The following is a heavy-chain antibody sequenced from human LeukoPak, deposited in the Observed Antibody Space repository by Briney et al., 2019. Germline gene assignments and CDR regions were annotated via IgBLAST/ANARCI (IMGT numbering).Heavy chain of an antibody. V-gene: IGHV4-38-2*02. CDR1: GYSISSGYY. CDR3: ARDGPTYYYDNSGHYYDY. D-gene: IGHD3-22*01. CDR2: IYHSGSA. Sequence: SETLSLTCGVSGYSISSGYYWGWIRQPPGKGLEWIGSIYHSGSAYYNPSLKSRVTISVDTSKNQFSLKLSSVTAAETAVYYCARDGPTYYYDNSGHYYDYWGQGTLVTVSS. J-gene: IGHJ4*02.